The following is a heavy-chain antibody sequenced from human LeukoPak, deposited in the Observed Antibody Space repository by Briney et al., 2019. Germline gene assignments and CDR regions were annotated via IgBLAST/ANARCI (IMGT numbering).Heavy chain of an antibody. CDR1: GFTFSSYW. J-gene: IGHJ4*02. Sequence: GGSLRLSCAASGFTFSSYWMNWARQAPGKGLEWVASINHNGNVNYYVDSVKGRFTISRDNAKNSLYLQMNSLRAEDTALYYCAKGNLGATAFDYWGQGTLVTVSS. V-gene: IGHV3-7*03. CDR3: AKGNLGATAFDY. CDR2: INHNGNVN. D-gene: IGHD1-26*01.